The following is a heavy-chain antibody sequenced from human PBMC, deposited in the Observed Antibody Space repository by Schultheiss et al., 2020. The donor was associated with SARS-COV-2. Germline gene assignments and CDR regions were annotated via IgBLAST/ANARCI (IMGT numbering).Heavy chain of an antibody. CDR2: INHSGST. V-gene: IGHV4-34*01. CDR1: GGSISGYY. Sequence: SQTLSLTCTVSGGSISGYYWSWIRQPPGKGLEWIGEINHSGSTNYNPSLKSRVTISVDTSKNQFSLKLSSVTAADTAVYYCARSLRGYSDYYYYYMDVWGKGTTVTVSS. D-gene: IGHD5-12*01. CDR3: ARSLRGYSDYYYYYMDV. J-gene: IGHJ6*03.